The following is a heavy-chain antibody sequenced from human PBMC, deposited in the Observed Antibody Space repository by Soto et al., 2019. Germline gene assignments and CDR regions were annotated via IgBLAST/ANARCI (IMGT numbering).Heavy chain of an antibody. V-gene: IGHV1-69*01. Sequence: QVQLVQSGAEVKKPGSSVKVSCKASGGTFSSYAISWVRQAPGQGLEWMGGIIPIFGTANYAQKFQGRVTITADESTSTAYMELSSLRSEDTAVYYCQRDCYSNYEGIFHSCFGLDVWGPGTTVTVS. CDR3: QRDCYSNYEGIFHSCFGLDV. D-gene: IGHD4-4*01. CDR2: IIPIFGTA. CDR1: GGTFSSYA. J-gene: IGHJ6*02.